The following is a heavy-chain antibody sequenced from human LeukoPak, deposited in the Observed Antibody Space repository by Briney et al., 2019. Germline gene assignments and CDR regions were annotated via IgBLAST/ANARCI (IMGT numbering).Heavy chain of an antibody. CDR3: ARFGGRAAKDDRLDY. J-gene: IGHJ4*02. D-gene: IGHD3-16*01. CDR2: MNPNTGNT. Sequence: ASVKVSCKASGYTFTSYDINWVRQATGQGLEWMGWMNPNTGNTGFAQKFQGRVTVSWNTDISTAYMELNSLISEDTAVYYCARFGGRAAKDDRLDYWGQGTLVTVSS. CDR1: GYTFTSYD. V-gene: IGHV1-8*01.